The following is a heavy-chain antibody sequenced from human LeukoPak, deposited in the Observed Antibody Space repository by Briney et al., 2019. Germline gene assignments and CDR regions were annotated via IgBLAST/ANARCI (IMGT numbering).Heavy chain of an antibody. CDR1: GFTFSSYS. Sequence: GGSLRLSCAASGFTFSSYSMNWVRQAPGKGLEWVSSISSSSSYIYYADSVKGRFTISRDNAKNSLYLQMNSLRAEDTAVYYRARDRIAARHWFDPWGQGTLVTVSS. J-gene: IGHJ5*02. V-gene: IGHV3-21*01. CDR3: ARDRIAARHWFDP. CDR2: ISSSSSYI. D-gene: IGHD6-6*01.